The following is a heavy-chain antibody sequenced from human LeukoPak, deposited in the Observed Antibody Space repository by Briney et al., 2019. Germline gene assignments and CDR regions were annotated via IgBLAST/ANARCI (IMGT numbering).Heavy chain of an antibody. V-gene: IGHV3-13*01. CDR2: IGTAGDT. J-gene: IGHJ4*02. Sequence: GGSLRLSCAASGFTFSSYDMHWVRQATGKGLEWVSAIGTAGDTYYPGSVKGRFTISRDNSKNTLYLQMNSLRAEDTAVYYCARAFSPPDYYDSSGYSWWGQGTLVTVSS. D-gene: IGHD3-22*01. CDR1: GFTFSSYD. CDR3: ARAFSPPDYYDSSGYSW.